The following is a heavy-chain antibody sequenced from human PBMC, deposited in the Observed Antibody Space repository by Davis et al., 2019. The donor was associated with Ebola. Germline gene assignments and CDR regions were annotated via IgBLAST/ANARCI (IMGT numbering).Heavy chain of an antibody. CDR1: GGSISSYY. J-gene: IGHJ4*02. CDR2: IYYSGAT. D-gene: IGHD2-8*01. Sequence: MPSETLSLTCTVSGGSISSYYWSWIRQPPGKGLEWIGYIYYSGATNYNPSLQSRVTMSVDLSKSQFSLKLSSVTAADTAVYYCARHNNGGTHPIEYWGQGTLVTVSS. CDR3: ARHNNGGTHPIEY. V-gene: IGHV4-59*08.